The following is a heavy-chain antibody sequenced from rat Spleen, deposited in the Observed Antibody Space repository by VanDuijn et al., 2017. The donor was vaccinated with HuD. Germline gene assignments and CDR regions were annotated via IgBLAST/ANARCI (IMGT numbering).Heavy chain of an antibody. J-gene: IGHJ2*01. CDR2: ISPSGGST. CDR3: ARRREGYFDY. V-gene: IGHV5-46*01. Sequence: EVQLVESGGGLVQPGGSMKLSCTVSGFTFTSFPVAWVRQAPTKGLEWVASISPSGGSTYYPDSVKGRFTISRDNAKSTLYLQMDSLRSEDTATYYCARRREGYFDYWGQGVMVTVSS. D-gene: IGHD1-11*01. CDR1: GFTFTSFP.